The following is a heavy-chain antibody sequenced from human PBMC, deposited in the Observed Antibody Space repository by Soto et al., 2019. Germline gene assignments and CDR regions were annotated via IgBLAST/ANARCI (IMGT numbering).Heavy chain of an antibody. V-gene: IGHV3-23*01. CDR1: GFTFSNYA. CDR3: AKRDGRAD. CDR2: ISVSGGTT. J-gene: IGHJ4*02. D-gene: IGHD2-15*01. Sequence: EVQVLESGGDLIQPGGSLRLSCAASGFTFSNYAMYWVRQAPGKGLEWVSHISVSGGTTNYADSVKGRFTISRDNSKNTVYLQMNSLRAEDAAVYYCAKRDGRADWCQGLLVTVSS.